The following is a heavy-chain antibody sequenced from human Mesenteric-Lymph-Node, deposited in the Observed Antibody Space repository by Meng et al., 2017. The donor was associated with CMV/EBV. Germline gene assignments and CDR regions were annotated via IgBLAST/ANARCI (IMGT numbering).Heavy chain of an antibody. D-gene: IGHD2-21*01. CDR3: ARDPLEGYCGCDCYFGAFDI. Sequence: ASVKVSCKASGYTFTSYGITWVRQAPGQGLEWMGWISAYNGNTNYTQKLQGRVTMTTDTSTSTAYMELRSLRSDDTAVYYCARDPLEGYCGCDCYFGAFDIWGQGTLVTVSS. CDR2: ISAYNGNT. CDR1: GYTFTSYG. V-gene: IGHV1-18*01. J-gene: IGHJ3*02.